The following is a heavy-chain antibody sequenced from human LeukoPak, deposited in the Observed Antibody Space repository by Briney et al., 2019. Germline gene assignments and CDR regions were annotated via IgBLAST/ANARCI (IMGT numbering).Heavy chain of an antibody. CDR3: ARDPGEYSEYTSDY. D-gene: IGHD6-6*01. CDR1: GGTFSSYT. Sequence: SVKVSCKASGGTFSSYTISWVRQAPGQGLEWMGRIIPILGIANYAQKFQGRVTITADKSTSTAYMELSCLRSEDTAVYYCARDPGEYSEYTSDYWGQGTLVTVSS. J-gene: IGHJ4*02. V-gene: IGHV1-69*04. CDR2: IIPILGIA.